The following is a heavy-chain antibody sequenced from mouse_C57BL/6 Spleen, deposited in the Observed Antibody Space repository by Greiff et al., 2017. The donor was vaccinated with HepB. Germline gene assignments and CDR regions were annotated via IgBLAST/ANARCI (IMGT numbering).Heavy chain of an antibody. Sequence: EVKLMESGPGLVKPSQSLSLTCSVTGYSITSGYYWNWIRQFPGNKLEWMGYISYDGSNNYNPSLKNRIAITRDTSKNQFFLKLNSVTTEDTATYYCARAVYDYDGFDYWGQGTTLTVSS. CDR1: GYSITSGYY. D-gene: IGHD2-4*01. V-gene: IGHV3-6*01. J-gene: IGHJ2*01. CDR2: ISYDGSN. CDR3: ARAVYDYDGFDY.